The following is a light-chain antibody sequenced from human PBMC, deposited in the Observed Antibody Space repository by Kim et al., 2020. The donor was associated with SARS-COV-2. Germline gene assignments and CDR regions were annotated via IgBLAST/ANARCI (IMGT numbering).Light chain of an antibody. J-gene: IGKJ4*01. V-gene: IGKV3-20*01. CDR3: QQYRRSPLT. CDR2: GAS. CDR1: QRVSSIY. Sequence: EIVLTQSPGTLSFSPGERATLSCRASQRVSSIYLAWYQQKSGRAPRLLIYGASNRVTGTPDRFSGSGSGTDFTLTISRLEPEDFAVYYCQQYRRSPLTFGGGTKLEIK.